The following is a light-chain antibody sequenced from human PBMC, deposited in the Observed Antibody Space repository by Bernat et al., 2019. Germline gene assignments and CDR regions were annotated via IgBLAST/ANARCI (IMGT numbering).Light chain of an antibody. V-gene: IGLV9-49*01. Sequence: QPVLTQPPSASASLGASVTLTCTLSSGYSTYKVDWYQQRPGKGPRFVMRVGPDGIVGSKGDGIPDRFSVFGSGLNRYLTIKNIQEEDESDYHFGADHGSGSNSVWVFGGGTKLAVL. CDR3: GADHGSGSNSVWV. CDR2: VGPDGIVG. J-gene: IGLJ3*02. CDR1: SGYSTYK.